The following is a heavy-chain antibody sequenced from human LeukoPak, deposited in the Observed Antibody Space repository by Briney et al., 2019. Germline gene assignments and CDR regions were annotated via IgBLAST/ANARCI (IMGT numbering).Heavy chain of an antibody. CDR1: GDSVSSNSAA. D-gene: IGHD4-11*01. V-gene: IGHV6-1*01. J-gene: IGHJ4*02. CDR3: AKDKFYSNYVGVDY. Sequence: SQTLSLTCAISGDSVSSNSAAWNWIRQSPSRGLEWLGRTYYRSKWYNDYAVSVKSRITINPDTSKNQFSLQLNSVTPEDTAVYYCAKDKFYSNYVGVDYWGQGTLVTVSS. CDR2: TYYRSKWYN.